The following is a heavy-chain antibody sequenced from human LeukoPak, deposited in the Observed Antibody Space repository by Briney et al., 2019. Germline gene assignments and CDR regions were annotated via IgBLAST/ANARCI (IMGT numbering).Heavy chain of an antibody. CDR3: ARDWDGSGSYSHYYYMDV. J-gene: IGHJ6*03. CDR2: IYTSGST. Sequence: SETLSLTCTVSGGSISSYYWSWIRQPAGKGLEWIGRIYTSGSTNYNPSLKSRVTMSVDTSKNQFSLKLSSVTAADTAVYYCARDWDGSGSYSHYYYMDVWGKGTTVTVSS. D-gene: IGHD3-10*01. CDR1: GGSISSYY. V-gene: IGHV4-4*07.